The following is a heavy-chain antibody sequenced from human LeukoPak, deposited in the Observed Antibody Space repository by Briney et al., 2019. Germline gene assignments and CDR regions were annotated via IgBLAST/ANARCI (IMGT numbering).Heavy chain of an antibody. J-gene: IGHJ4*02. CDR1: GASISSYY. D-gene: IGHD3-16*01. Sequence: SETLSLTCTVSGASISSYYWSWIRQPPGTGLEWIGSIYYSGTTNYNPSLKSRVTISIDTSKNQFSLELTSVTAADTAVFYCAKGRASHEYWGQGILVTVSS. CDR2: IYYSGTT. CDR3: AKGRASHEY. V-gene: IGHV4-59*01.